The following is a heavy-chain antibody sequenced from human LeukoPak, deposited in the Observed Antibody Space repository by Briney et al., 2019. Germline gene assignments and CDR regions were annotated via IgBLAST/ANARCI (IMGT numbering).Heavy chain of an antibody. CDR1: GGSISGTTYY. Sequence: PSETLFLTCTVSGGSISGTTYYWGWNRQPPGGGLEWIGSIYYSGGTYYNPSLKTRVTISVDTSKNQFSLNLTSVTAAGTAVYYCARHPNQPSNTRGTLFDPWGQGTLVTVSS. CDR2: IYYSGGT. CDR3: ARHPNQPSNTRGTLFDP. J-gene: IGHJ5*02. D-gene: IGHD2-2*01. V-gene: IGHV4-39*01.